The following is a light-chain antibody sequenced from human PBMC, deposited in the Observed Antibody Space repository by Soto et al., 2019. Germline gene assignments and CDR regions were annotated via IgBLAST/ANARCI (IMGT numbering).Light chain of an antibody. V-gene: IGLV2-14*01. CDR3: SSYTSSSTLLYV. CDR2: EVS. CDR1: SSDVGGYNY. J-gene: IGLJ1*01. Sequence: QSVLTQPASVSGSPGQSITISCTGTSSDVGGYNYVSWYQQHPGKAPKLMIYEVSNRPSGVSNRSSGSKSGNTASLTISGLQAEDEADYYCSSYTSSSTLLYVFGTGTKV.